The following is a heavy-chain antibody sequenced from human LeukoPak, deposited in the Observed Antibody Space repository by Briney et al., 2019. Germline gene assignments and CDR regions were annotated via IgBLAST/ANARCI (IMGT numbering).Heavy chain of an antibody. Sequence: GGSLRLSCAASGFTVSGNYMNWVSQAPGKGLEWVSVIYSGGSTYYADSVKGRFIISRDNSKNTLNLQLNSLTAEDTAVYYCARVIPWQMDVWGQGTTVTVSS. CDR2: IYSGGST. V-gene: IGHV3-66*01. J-gene: IGHJ6*02. CDR3: ARVIPWQMDV. D-gene: IGHD2-21*01. CDR1: GFTVSGNY.